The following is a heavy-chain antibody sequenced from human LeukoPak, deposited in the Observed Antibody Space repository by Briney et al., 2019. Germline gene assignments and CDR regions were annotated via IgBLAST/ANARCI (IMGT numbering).Heavy chain of an antibody. J-gene: IGHJ6*03. CDR3: ASQFCHFWSENYYFYYMDV. V-gene: IGHV1-69*05. D-gene: IGHD3-3*02. CDR1: GGTFSTNA. Sequence: ASVKVSCKASGGTFSTNAISWVRQAPGQGLEWMGGIIPILDAATYAQKFQGRVTITRDESTSTAYMELSSLRSEDTAVYYCASQFCHFWSENYYFYYMDVWGKGTTVTVSS. CDR2: IIPILDAA.